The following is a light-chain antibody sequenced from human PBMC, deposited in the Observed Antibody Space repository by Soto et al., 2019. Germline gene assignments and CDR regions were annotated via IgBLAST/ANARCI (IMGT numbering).Light chain of an antibody. Sequence: DIQMTQSPSTLSASVGDRVTITCRARQTISIWLAWYQQKPGKAPKLLIYDASILESGVPSRFSGSGSGKEFTLTISSLQPYDFATYNCQQYNSYRTFGQATKVDIK. CDR1: QTISIW. CDR2: DAS. CDR3: QQYNSYRT. J-gene: IGKJ1*01. V-gene: IGKV1-5*01.